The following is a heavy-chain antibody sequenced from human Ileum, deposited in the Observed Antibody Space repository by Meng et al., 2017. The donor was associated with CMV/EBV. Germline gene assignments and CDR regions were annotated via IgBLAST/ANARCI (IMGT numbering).Heavy chain of an antibody. CDR2: IFFSGNT. CDR3: ARFRIAALGNLFDP. Sequence: QGQLQESGPGLVNPPQTLSLSCTVSGASISSGDYYWSWIRQPPGKGLEWIGYIFFSGNTYYNPSLNNRVIISIDTPRNQFSLKVDSVTAADTAVYYCARFRIAALGNLFDPWGHGTLVTVSS. V-gene: IGHV4-30-4*08. D-gene: IGHD6-13*01. J-gene: IGHJ5*02. CDR1: GASISSGDYY.